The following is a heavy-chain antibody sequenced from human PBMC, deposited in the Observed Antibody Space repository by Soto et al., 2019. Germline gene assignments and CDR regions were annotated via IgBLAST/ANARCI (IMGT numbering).Heavy chain of an antibody. Sequence: GGSLRLSCAASGFTFSSYAMRWVRQAPGKGLECVSAISGSGGSTYYADSVKGRFTISRDNSKNTLYLQMNSLRAEDTSVYYCAKGGGLLGSEDWVDPWGQGTLGTVSS. CDR3: AKGGGLLGSEDWVDP. CDR1: GFTFSSYA. D-gene: IGHD2-8*02. CDR2: ISGSGGST. V-gene: IGHV3-23*01. J-gene: IGHJ5*02.